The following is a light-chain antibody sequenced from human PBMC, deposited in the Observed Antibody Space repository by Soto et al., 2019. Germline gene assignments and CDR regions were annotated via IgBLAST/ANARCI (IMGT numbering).Light chain of an antibody. CDR3: QQYGTSPRM. Sequence: EIVLTQSPGTLSLSPGDTAALSFRASQSVSNNYLAWYQQKPGQAPRLLIYGASSRATGIPDRFSGSASGTDFTLTISRLEPEDFAVYYCQQYGTSPRMFGQGTKVDIK. CDR2: GAS. CDR1: QSVSNNY. V-gene: IGKV3-20*01. J-gene: IGKJ1*01.